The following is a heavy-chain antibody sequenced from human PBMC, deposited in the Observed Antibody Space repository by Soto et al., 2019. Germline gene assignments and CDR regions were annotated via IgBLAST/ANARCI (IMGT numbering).Heavy chain of an antibody. CDR2: IYAHGST. CDR3: ARHYMNYYFYF. Sequence: QLQLQESGSGLVKPSETLSLTCAVSVVSISSGGYSWSWIRQPPGKGLEWIAYIYAHGSTYHNPSLKRRVTMSVDGSNNQFSLKLGSVNAAATAVYYCARHYMNYYFYFWGQGILVTVSS. J-gene: IGHJ4*02. D-gene: IGHD4-4*01. CDR1: VVSISSGGYS. V-gene: IGHV4-30-2*01.